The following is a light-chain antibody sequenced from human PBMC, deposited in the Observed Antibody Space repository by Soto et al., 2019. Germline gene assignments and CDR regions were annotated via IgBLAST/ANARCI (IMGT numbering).Light chain of an antibody. J-gene: IGKJ1*01. CDR2: GAS. CDR3: QQYVSSPRT. CDR1: QSISRSY. V-gene: IGKV3-20*01. Sequence: EIVLTQYPGTLSLSPGERATLSCRASQSISRSYLAWYKQKPGQAPRPLIYGASSRATGIPDRFSGSGSGTDFTLTISRLEPEDFAVYYCQQYVSSPRTFGQGTKVELK.